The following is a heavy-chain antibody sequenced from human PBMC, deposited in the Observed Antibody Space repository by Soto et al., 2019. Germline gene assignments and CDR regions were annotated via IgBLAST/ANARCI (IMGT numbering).Heavy chain of an antibody. CDR2: IYSDATT. Sequence: GSLRLSCAASGFTVSTNYLSWVRQAPGKGLEWVSVIYSDATTDYAESVKGRFTISRDNSRNTVYLQMNILSSEDTAVYYCARGYCSGGNCYEPFDYWGQGTLVTVSS. CDR1: GFTVSTNY. J-gene: IGHJ4*02. D-gene: IGHD2-15*01. V-gene: IGHV3-66*01. CDR3: ARGYCSGGNCYEPFDY.